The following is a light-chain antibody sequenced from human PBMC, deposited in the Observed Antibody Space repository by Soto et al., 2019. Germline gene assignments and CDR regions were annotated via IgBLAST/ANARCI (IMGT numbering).Light chain of an antibody. J-gene: IGKJ5*01. Sequence: EIVLTQSPATLSLSPGERATLSCRASQSVSIYLAWYQQKPGQAPRLLVYDASSRATGIPARFSGSVSGTYFTLTISSLEPEDFAVYYCQQRSNWPPSFGQGTQLEIK. CDR2: DAS. CDR1: QSVSIY. CDR3: QQRSNWPPS. V-gene: IGKV3-11*01.